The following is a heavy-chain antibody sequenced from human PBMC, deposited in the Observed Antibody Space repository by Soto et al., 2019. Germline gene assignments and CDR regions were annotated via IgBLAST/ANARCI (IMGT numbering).Heavy chain of an antibody. CDR3: ARLGYYHSGGPP. CDR2: VNDGGRP. D-gene: IGHD3-22*01. Sequence: QVQLQQWGAGLLKPSETLSLTCAVYGGSFSAYYWSWIRQPPGKGLEWIGEVNDGGRPNYSVSLKSRLTISLDTSKNQFSLKLSSVTAADTAVYHCARLGYYHSGGPPWGQGTLVTVSS. J-gene: IGHJ4*02. V-gene: IGHV4-34*01. CDR1: GGSFSAYY.